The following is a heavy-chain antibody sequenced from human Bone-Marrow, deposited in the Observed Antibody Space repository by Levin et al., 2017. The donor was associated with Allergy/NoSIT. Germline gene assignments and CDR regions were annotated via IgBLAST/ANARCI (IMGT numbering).Heavy chain of an antibody. Sequence: LAGGSLRLSCAASGFSFSDYGFHWVRQAPGKGLEWVAVIWYDGSHVYYADSVKGRFTISRDNSKNTLSLQMNSLRDEDTALFYCARGARPRGRTWNLDGFDVWGQGTMVTVSS. V-gene: IGHV3-33*01. D-gene: IGHD1-1*01. J-gene: IGHJ3*01. CDR1: GFSFSDYG. CDR2: IWYDGSHV. CDR3: ARGARPRGRTWNLDGFDV.